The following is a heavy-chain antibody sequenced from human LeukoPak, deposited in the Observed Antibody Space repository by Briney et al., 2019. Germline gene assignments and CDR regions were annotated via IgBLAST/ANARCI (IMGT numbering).Heavy chain of an antibody. D-gene: IGHD4-17*01. J-gene: IGHJ4*02. CDR3: ARDGGDSWYDYGDYVVGYY. V-gene: IGHV4-59*01. CDR2: IYYSGST. CDR1: GGSISSYY. Sequence: NPSETLSLTCTVSGGSISSYYWSWIRQPPGKGLEWIGYIYYSGSTNYNPSLKSRVTISVDTSKNQFSLKLSSVTAADTAVYYCARDGGDSWYDYGDYVVGYYWGQGTLVTVSS.